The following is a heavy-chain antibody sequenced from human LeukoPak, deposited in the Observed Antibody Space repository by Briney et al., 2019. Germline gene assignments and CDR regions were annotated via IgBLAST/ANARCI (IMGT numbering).Heavy chain of an antibody. J-gene: IGHJ4*02. CDR2: ISYDGSNK. Sequence: GRSLRLSCAASGFTFSSYGVHWVRQAPGKGLEWVAVISYDGSNKYYADSVKGRFTISRDNSKNTLYLQLNSLRAEDTAVYYCAKGGFDYWGQGTLVTVSS. CDR1: GFTFSSYG. CDR3: AKGGFDY. D-gene: IGHD5-12*01. V-gene: IGHV3-30*18.